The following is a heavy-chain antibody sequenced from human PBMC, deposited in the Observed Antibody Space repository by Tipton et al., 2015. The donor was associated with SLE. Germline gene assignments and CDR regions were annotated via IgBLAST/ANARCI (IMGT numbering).Heavy chain of an antibody. CDR3: AKDNWNDPVRDGMDV. Sequence: SLRLSCAASGFTFDNYAMHWVRQAPGKGLEWVSSISWNSVSIGYADSVRGRFTISRDNAKNFLYLQMNSLSSEDTALYYCAKDNWNDPVRDGMDVWGQGTTVTVSS. V-gene: IGHV3-9*01. CDR2: ISWNSVSI. J-gene: IGHJ6*02. CDR1: GFTFDNYA. D-gene: IGHD1-1*01.